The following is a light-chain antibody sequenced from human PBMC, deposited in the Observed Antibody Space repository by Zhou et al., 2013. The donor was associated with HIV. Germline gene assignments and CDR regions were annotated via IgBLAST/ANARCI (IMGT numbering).Light chain of an antibody. CDR3: QQYNNWPGFT. Sequence: EIVLTQSPGTLSLSPGERATLSCRASQSVSSSYLAWYQQKPGQAPRLLIVGASTRASGIPARFSGSGSGTEFTLTINSIQSDDFAVYYCQQYNNWPGFTFGPGTKVDIK. CDR1: QSVSSSY. J-gene: IGKJ3*01. V-gene: IGKV3-15*01. CDR2: GAS.